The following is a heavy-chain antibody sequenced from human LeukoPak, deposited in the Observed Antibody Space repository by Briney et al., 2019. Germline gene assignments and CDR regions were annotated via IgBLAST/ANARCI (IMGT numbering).Heavy chain of an antibody. D-gene: IGHD1-26*01. Sequence: PSETLSLTCTVSGGSITTYYWSWLRQPAGKGLEWIGRFYVSGSIDYNSSLKSRITISLDKSKNQFSLKLTSVTAADTAVYYCARLAAISGSDYPDDWGQGTLVTVSS. V-gene: IGHV4-4*07. CDR1: GGSITTYY. CDR2: FYVSGSI. CDR3: ARLAAISGSDYPDD. J-gene: IGHJ4*02.